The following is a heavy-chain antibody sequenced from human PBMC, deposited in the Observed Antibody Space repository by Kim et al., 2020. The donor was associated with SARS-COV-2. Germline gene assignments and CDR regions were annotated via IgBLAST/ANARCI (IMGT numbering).Heavy chain of an antibody. D-gene: IGHD3-16*01. V-gene: IGHV1-18*01. CDR3: ARSPPLYLGEYDY. J-gene: IGHJ4*02. CDR2: ISANNGNT. Sequence: ASVKVSCKTSGYTFSTYGLSWVRQAPGQGLEWMGSISANNGNTDYAQKLQGRVTLTRDTSTSTAYMELRSLRSDDTAIYYCARSPPLYLGEYDYWGQGTL. CDR1: GYTFSTYG.